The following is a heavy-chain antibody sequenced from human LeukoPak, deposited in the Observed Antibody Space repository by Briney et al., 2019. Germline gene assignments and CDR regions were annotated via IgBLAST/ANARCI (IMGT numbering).Heavy chain of an antibody. CDR2: ISGSGGST. CDR1: GFTFSSYA. V-gene: IGHV3-23*01. CDR3: ARGLLGATTSYFDY. Sequence: GGSLRLSCAASGFTFSSYAMSWVRQAPGKGLEWVSAISGSGGSTYYADSVKGRFTISRDNSKNTLYLQMNSLRAEDTAVYYCARGLLGATTSYFDYWGQGTLVTVSS. D-gene: IGHD1-26*01. J-gene: IGHJ4*02.